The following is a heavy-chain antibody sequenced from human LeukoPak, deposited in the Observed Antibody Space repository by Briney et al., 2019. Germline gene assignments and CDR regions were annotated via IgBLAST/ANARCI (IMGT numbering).Heavy chain of an antibody. J-gene: IGHJ4*02. D-gene: IGHD1-7*01. CDR1: SGSISSSSYY. V-gene: IGHV4-39*07. Sequence: SETLSLTCTVSSGSISSSSYYWGWIRQPPGKGLEWIGSIYYSGSTYYNPSLKSRVTISVDTSKNQFSLKLSSVTAADTAVYYCARENWNYGEDFWGQGTLVTVSS. CDR2: IYYSGST. CDR3: ARENWNYGEDF.